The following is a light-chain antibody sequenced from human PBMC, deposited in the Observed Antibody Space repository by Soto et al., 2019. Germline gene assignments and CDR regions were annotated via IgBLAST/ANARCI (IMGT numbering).Light chain of an antibody. CDR3: QQYYVWNT. V-gene: IGKV3D-15*01. CDR1: QSVDSK. Sequence: EIVMTQSPATLSVSPGERAIFSCRASQSVDSKLAWYQQKLGQAPRLLIYDASTRATGIPARFSGSGSGTEFTLTISSLQSEVFAIYYCQQYYVWNTFGGGTKV. CDR2: DAS. J-gene: IGKJ4*01.